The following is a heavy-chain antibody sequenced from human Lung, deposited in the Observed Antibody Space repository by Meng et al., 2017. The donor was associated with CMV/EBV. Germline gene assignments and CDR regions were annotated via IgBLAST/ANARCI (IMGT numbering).Heavy chain of an antibody. CDR2: IRYDGSNK. V-gene: IGHV3-30*02. Sequence: GGSLRLXCAASGFTFSSYGMHWVRQAPGKGLEWVAFIRYDGSNKYYADSVKGRFTISRDNSKNTLYLQMNSLRAEDTAVYYCAKVRVGHCSSTSFGYYWGQGXLVTVSS. CDR3: AKVRVGHCSSTSFGYY. CDR1: GFTFSSYG. J-gene: IGHJ4*02. D-gene: IGHD2-2*01.